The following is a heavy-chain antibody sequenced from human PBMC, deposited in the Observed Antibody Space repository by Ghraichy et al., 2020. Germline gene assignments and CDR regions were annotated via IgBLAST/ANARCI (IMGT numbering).Heavy chain of an antibody. Sequence: SETLSLTCTVSGGSISSYYWSWIRQPPGKGLEWIGYISYSGSTHYNPSLESRVTLSVDTSKNQFSLKLSSVTAADTAVFYCGRHLRNRGTVFDYWGQGALVTISS. CDR2: ISYSGST. CDR1: GGSISSYY. V-gene: IGHV4-59*01. D-gene: IGHD2-15*01. J-gene: IGHJ4*02. CDR3: GRHLRNRGTVFDY.